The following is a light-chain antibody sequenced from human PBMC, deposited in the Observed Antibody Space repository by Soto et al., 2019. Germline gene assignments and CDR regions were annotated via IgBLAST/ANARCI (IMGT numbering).Light chain of an antibody. CDR1: QSVLYSSNNKNY. CDR3: QQYHSNPYS. CDR2: WAS. V-gene: IGKV4-1*01. J-gene: IGKJ2*01. Sequence: DIVMTQSPDSLAVSLGERATINCKSSQSVLYSSNNKNYLAWYQQKSGQPPKLLIYWASTRESGVPDRFSGSGSATDFTLTISSVQAEDVAVYYCQQYHSNPYSFGQGTNLQIK.